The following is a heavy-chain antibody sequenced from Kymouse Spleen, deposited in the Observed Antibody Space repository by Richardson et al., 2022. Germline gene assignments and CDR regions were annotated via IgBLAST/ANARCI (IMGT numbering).Heavy chain of an antibody. D-gene: IGHD3-10*01. Sequence: EVQLVESGGGLVQPGGSLRLSCAASGFTFSSYSMNWVRQAPGKGLEWVSYISSSSSTIYYADSVKGRFTISRDNAKNSLYLQMNSLRDEDTAVYYCARDPTTYYYGSGSSFDYWGQGTLVTVSS. CDR3: ARDPTTYYYGSGSSFDY. J-gene: IGHJ4*02. V-gene: IGHV3-48*02. CDR2: ISSSSSTI. CDR1: GFTFSSYS.